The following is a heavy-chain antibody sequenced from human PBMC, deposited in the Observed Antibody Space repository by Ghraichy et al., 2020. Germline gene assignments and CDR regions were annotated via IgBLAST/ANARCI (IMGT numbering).Heavy chain of an antibody. Sequence: SETLSLTCDVSGGSISSNNWWSWVRQPPGKGLEWIGEIFHSGRTNYNPSLASRVTISVDKSINQFSLRLISLTAADTALYYCARAGSSGLFDSWGQGNLVTVSS. V-gene: IGHV4-4*02. CDR1: GGSISSNNW. CDR2: IFHSGRT. J-gene: IGHJ4*02. CDR3: ARAGSSGLFDS. D-gene: IGHD6-6*01.